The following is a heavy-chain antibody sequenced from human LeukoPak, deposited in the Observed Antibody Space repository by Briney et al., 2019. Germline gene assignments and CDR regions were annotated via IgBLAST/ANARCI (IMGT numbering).Heavy chain of an antibody. J-gene: IGHJ5*02. CDR3: TTERYSSSWYFWDYLNWFDP. D-gene: IGHD6-13*01. CDR2: IKSKTDGGTT. Sequence: GGSLRLSCAASGFTFSDYNMRWIRQAPGKGLEWVGRIKSKTDGGTTDYAAPVKGRFTISRDDSKNTLYLQMNSLKTEDTAVYYCTTERYSSSWYFWDYLNWFDPWGQGTLVTVSS. V-gene: IGHV3-15*01. CDR1: GFTFSDYN.